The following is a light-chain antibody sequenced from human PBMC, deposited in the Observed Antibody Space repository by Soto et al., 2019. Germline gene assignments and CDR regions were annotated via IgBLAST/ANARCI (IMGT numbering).Light chain of an antibody. CDR1: SSNIGAGYD. Sequence: QPVLTQPPSVSGAPGQRVIISCTGSSSNIGAGYDVHWHQQLPGTAPKLLIYGNSNRPSGVPDRFSGSKSGATASLAIKGLQAEDEGNYYCQSQDSSLSGSKVVFGGGTKLTVL. CDR2: GNS. J-gene: IGLJ2*01. CDR3: QSQDSSLSGSKVV. V-gene: IGLV1-40*01.